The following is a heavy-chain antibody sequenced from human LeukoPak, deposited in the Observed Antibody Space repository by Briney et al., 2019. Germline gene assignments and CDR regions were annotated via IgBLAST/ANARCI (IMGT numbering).Heavy chain of an antibody. CDR2: IIPIFGTA. CDR3: ARVGDQLLNWYFDL. CDR1: GGTFSSYA. D-gene: IGHD2-2*01. J-gene: IGHJ2*01. Sequence: ASVKVSCEASGGTFSSYAISWVRQAPGQGLEWMGGIIPIFGTANYAQKFQGRVTITADESTSTAYMELSSLRSEGTAVYYCARVGDQLLNWYFDLWGRGTLVTVSS. V-gene: IGHV1-69*13.